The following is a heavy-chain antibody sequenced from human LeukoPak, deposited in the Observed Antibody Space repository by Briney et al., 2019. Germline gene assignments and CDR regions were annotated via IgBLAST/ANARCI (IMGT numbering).Heavy chain of an antibody. CDR2: INPSGGST. D-gene: IGHD2/OR15-2a*01. CDR3: ARILRRHGTTFDY. V-gene: IGHV1-46*01. Sequence: ASVKVSCKAVGYTFTSFCIHWVRQAPGQGLEWMGLINPSGGSTTFAERFQGRVAMTTDRSTDTVYMELRSLKSEDTAFYYCARILRRHGTTFDYWGQGTLVTVSS. CDR1: GYTFTSFC. J-gene: IGHJ4*02.